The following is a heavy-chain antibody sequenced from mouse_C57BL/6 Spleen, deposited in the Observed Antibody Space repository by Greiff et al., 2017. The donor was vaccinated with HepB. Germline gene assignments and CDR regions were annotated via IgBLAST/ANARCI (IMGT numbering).Heavy chain of an antibody. CDR3: ARTGLRREYFDV. V-gene: IGHV1-22*01. CDR1: GYTFTDYN. D-gene: IGHD2-2*01. J-gene: IGHJ1*03. Sequence: EVQLQQSGPELVKPGASVKMSCKASGYTFTDYNMHWVKQSHGKSLEWIGYINPNNGGTSYNQKFKGKATLTVNKSSSTAYMELRSLTSEDSAVYYCARTGLRREYFDVWGTGTTVTVSS. CDR2: INPNNGGT.